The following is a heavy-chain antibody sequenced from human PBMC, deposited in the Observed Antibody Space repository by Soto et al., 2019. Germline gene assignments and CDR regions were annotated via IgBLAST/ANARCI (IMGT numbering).Heavy chain of an antibody. CDR1: GFTFSSYS. J-gene: IGHJ3*02. D-gene: IGHD6-13*01. Sequence: GGSLRLSCAASGFTFSSYSMNWVRQAPGKGLEWVSSISSSSSYIYYADSVKGRFTISRDNAKNSLYLQMNSLRAEDTAVYYCARDHAEMKRPGIASRSEIRTDAFDIWGQGTMVTVSS. CDR2: ISSSSSYI. V-gene: IGHV3-21*01. CDR3: ARDHAEMKRPGIASRSEIRTDAFDI.